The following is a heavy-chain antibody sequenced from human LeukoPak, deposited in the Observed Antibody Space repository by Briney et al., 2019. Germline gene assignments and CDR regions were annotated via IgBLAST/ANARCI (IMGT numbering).Heavy chain of an antibody. Sequence: SETLSLTCTVSGGSTSSSSYYWGWIRQPPGKGLEWIGSIYYSGSTYYNPSLKSRVTISVDTSKNQFSLKLSSVTAADTAVYYCARDSVIVVSSGAFDIWGQGTMVTVSS. CDR2: IYYSGST. D-gene: IGHD2/OR15-2a*01. CDR3: ARDSVIVVSSGAFDI. J-gene: IGHJ3*02. CDR1: GGSTSSSSYY. V-gene: IGHV4-39*07.